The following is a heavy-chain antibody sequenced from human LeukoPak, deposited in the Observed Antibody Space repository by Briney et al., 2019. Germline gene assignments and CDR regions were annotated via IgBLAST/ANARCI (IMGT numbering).Heavy chain of an antibody. J-gene: IGHJ4*02. CDR3: ARGDTMIDD. CDR2: ISYDGSNK. V-gene: IGHV3-30*04. D-gene: IGHD3-22*01. Sequence: GRSLRLSCAASGFTFSSYAMHWVRQAPGKGLEWVAVISYDGSNKYYVDSVKGRFTISRDNSKNTLYLQMNSLRAEDTAVYYCARGDTMIDDWGQGALVTVSS. CDR1: GFTFSSYA.